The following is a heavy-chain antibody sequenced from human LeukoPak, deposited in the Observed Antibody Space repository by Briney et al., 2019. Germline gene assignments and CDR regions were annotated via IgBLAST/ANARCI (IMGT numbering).Heavy chain of an antibody. D-gene: IGHD1-26*01. CDR3: ARDNSVGETAWWFDP. CDR1: GGSISSSGYY. V-gene: IGHV4-39*07. Sequence: PSETLSLTCSVSGGSISSSGYYWGWIRQPPGKGLEWIGSIYYSGSSYYNPSLKSRVTISVDTSKNQFSLKLSSVTAADAAVYYCARDNSVGETAWWFDPWGQGTLVTVSS. J-gene: IGHJ5*02. CDR2: IYYSGSS.